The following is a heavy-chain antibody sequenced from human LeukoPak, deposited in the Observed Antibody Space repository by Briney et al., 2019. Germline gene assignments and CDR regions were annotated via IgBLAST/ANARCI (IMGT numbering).Heavy chain of an antibody. Sequence: SETLSLTCTVSGYSISSGYYWGWIRQPPGKGLEWIGSIYHSGSTYYNPSLKSRVTISVDTSKNQFSLKLSSVTAADTAVYYCARRGAYYRAWFDPWGQGTLVTVSS. D-gene: IGHD1-26*01. CDR3: ARRGAYYRAWFDP. CDR2: IYHSGST. J-gene: IGHJ5*02. V-gene: IGHV4-38-2*02. CDR1: GYSISSGYY.